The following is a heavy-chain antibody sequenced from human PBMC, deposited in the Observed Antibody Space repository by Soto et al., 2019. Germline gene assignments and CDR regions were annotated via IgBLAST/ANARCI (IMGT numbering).Heavy chain of an antibody. J-gene: IGHJ6*02. V-gene: IGHV5-10-1*01. CDR1: GYNFTTFW. Sequence: PRESLKISCKASGYNFTTFWISWMRQVPGKGLEWMGRIDPSDSYSNYSPSFQGHITISADKSINTAYLHFSNLKASDTAVYYCARHFPLPTDLQFYYYYYYGVDVWGHGTAVTVSS. D-gene: IGHD3-3*02. CDR3: ARHFPLPTDLQFYYYYYYGVDV. CDR2: IDPSDSYS.